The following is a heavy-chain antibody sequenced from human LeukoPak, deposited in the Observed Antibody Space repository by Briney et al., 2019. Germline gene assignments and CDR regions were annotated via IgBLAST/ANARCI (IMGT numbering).Heavy chain of an antibody. J-gene: IGHJ4*02. CDR3: ARGVGAAVAY. V-gene: IGHV3-11*01. Sequence: TGGSLRLSCAASGFTFSDYYMSWIRQAPGKGLEWVSYINSGGTIYYADSVKGRFTISRDNAKNSLYLQMNSLRAEDTAVYYCARGVGAAVAYWGQGTLVTVSS. CDR2: INSGGTI. CDR1: GFTFSDYY. D-gene: IGHD6-19*01.